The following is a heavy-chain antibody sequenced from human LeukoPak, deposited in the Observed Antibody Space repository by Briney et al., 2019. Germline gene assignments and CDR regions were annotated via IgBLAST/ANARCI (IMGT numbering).Heavy chain of an antibody. CDR2: IYYSGST. Sequence: PSETLSLTCTVSGGFISSSSYYWGWIRQPPGKGLEWIGSIYYSGSTYYNPSLKSRVTISVDTSKNQFSLKLSSVTAADTAVYYCARRRGDYDFWSGSNTAFDYWGQGTLVTVSS. D-gene: IGHD3-3*01. CDR1: GGFISSSSYY. CDR3: ARRRGDYDFWSGSNTAFDY. V-gene: IGHV4-39*01. J-gene: IGHJ4*02.